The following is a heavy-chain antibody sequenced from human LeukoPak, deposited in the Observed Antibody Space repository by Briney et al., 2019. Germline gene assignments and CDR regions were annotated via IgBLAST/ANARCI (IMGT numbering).Heavy chain of an antibody. Sequence: GGSLRLSCAASGFTVSSNHMSWVRQAPGKGLEWVSVIYSGGSTYYADSVKGRFTISRDNSKNTLYLQMNSLRAEDTAVYYCARAGYYDSSGLFGAFDIWGQGTMVTVSS. CDR1: GFTVSSNH. J-gene: IGHJ3*02. V-gene: IGHV3-66*02. D-gene: IGHD3-22*01. CDR3: ARAGYYDSSGLFGAFDI. CDR2: IYSGGST.